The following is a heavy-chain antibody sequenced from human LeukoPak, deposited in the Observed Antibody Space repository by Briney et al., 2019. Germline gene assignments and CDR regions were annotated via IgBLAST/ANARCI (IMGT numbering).Heavy chain of an antibody. CDR1: GYTFTNYG. J-gene: IGHJ5*02. V-gene: IGHV1-18*01. D-gene: IGHD6-19*01. Sequence: ASVTVSCKASGYTFTNYGISWVRQAPGQGREGMGWISAYNGNTNYAQKLQGRVTMTTDTSTSTAYMELRSLRSDDTAVYYCAREISSGRGGWFDPWGQGTLVTVSS. CDR3: AREISSGRGGWFDP. CDR2: ISAYNGNT.